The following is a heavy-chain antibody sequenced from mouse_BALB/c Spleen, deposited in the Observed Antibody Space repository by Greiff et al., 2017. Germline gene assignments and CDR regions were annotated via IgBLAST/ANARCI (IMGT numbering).Heavy chain of an antibody. Sequence: VQLQQSGAELASPGASVTLSCKASGYAFSSYWMNWVKQRPGQGLEWIGQIYPGDGDTNYNGKFKGKATLTAEKSSSTAYMQLSSLTSEDSAVYFCARGAGFDYWGQGTTLTVSS. CDR3: ARGAGFDY. V-gene: IGHV1-80*01. CDR2: IYPGDGDT. CDR1: GYAFSSYW. J-gene: IGHJ2*01.